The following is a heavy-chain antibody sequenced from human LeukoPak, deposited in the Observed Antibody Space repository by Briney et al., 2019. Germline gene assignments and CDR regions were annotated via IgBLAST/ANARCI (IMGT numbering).Heavy chain of an antibody. Sequence: SETLSLTCTVSGGSISSYYWSWIRQPPGKGLEWIGYIYYSGSTNYNPSLKSRVTISVDTSKNQFSLKLSSVAAADTAVYYCARVGSSGWTALFDYWGQGTLVTASS. CDR1: GGSISSYY. CDR2: IYYSGST. CDR3: ARVGSSGWTALFDY. D-gene: IGHD6-19*01. V-gene: IGHV4-59*01. J-gene: IGHJ4*02.